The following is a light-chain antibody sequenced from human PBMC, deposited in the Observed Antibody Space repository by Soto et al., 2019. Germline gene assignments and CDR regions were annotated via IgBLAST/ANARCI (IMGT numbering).Light chain of an antibody. J-gene: IGKJ2*01. Sequence: EIVLTQSPATLSLSPGERATLSCRASQNISSYLAWYQQKPGQAPRLLVYDASNRATGIPARFSVSGSGTHFTLTISRLEPEDFAVYYCQQRSKYTFGQGTKLEIK. CDR2: DAS. CDR1: QNISSY. CDR3: QQRSKYT. V-gene: IGKV3-11*01.